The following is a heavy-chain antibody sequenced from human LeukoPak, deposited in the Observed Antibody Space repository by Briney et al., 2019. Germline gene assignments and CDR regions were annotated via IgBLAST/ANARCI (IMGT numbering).Heavy chain of an antibody. Sequence: ASVKVSYKASGYTFTGNYIHWVRQAPGQGLEWMGWINPNDGDTKFPQRFQGRVTVTRDMSISTTYMELSGLRSDDTAMYYCTRYVSATAWRNHWFDPWGQGTLDTVSS. CDR1: GYTFTGNY. D-gene: IGHD3-16*01. CDR3: TRYVSATAWRNHWFDP. CDR2: INPNDGDT. V-gene: IGHV1-2*02. J-gene: IGHJ5*02.